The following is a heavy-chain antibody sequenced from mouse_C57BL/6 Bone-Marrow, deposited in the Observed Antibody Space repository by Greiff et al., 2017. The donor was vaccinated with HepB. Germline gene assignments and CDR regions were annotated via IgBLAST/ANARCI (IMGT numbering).Heavy chain of an antibody. CDR1: GYTFTSYW. V-gene: IGHV1-69*01. Sequence: QVQLQQPGAELVMPGASVKLSCKASGYTFTSYWMHWVKQRPGQGLEWIGEIDPSDSYTNYNQKFKGKSTLTVDKSSSTAYMQLSSLTSEDSAVYYCARWYGSTFDYWGQGTTLTFSS. CDR3: ARWYGSTFDY. CDR2: IDPSDSYT. D-gene: IGHD1-1*01. J-gene: IGHJ2*01.